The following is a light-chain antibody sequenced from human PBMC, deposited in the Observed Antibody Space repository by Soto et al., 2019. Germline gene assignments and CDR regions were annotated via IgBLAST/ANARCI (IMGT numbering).Light chain of an antibody. J-gene: IGKJ1*01. CDR3: QQYNTISRT. CDR2: DAS. Sequence: DIPMTQSPCTLSASVGDRVTITCRASQSISSWLAWYQQKPGKAPKLLSYDASSLDSEVPSRFRGSGSGTEFTLTISSLQPDDFATYYCQQYNTISRTFGQGTKVEIK. CDR1: QSISSW. V-gene: IGKV1-5*01.